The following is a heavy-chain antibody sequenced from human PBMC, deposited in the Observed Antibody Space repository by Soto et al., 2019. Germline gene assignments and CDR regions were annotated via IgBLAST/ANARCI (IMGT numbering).Heavy chain of an antibody. Sequence: GASVKVSCKASGGTFSSYAISWVRQAPGQGLEWMGGIIPIFGTANYAQKFQGRVTITADESTSTAYMELSSLRSEDTAVYYCARDFIAPAGPGYFDYGGKEPLFTVPS. J-gene: IGHJ4*02. V-gene: IGHV1-69*13. CDR2: IIPIFGTA. CDR3: ARDFIAPAGPGYFDY. D-gene: IGHD6-13*01. CDR1: GGTFSSYA.